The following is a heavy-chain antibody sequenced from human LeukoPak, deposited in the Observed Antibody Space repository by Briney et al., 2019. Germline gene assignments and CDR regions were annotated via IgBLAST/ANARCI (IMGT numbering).Heavy chain of an antibody. CDR3: AKSGSYPGGYYYYMDV. J-gene: IGHJ6*03. Sequence: GGSLRLSCAASGFTFSSYGMTWVRQAPGKGLEWVSVISGSGGWTYYADSVKGRFTIARDNSQFTLSLQMSSLRAEDTALYYCAKSGSYPGGYYYYMDVWGKGTTVTVSS. V-gene: IGHV3-23*01. CDR2: ISGSGGWT. CDR1: GFTFSSYG. D-gene: IGHD1-26*01.